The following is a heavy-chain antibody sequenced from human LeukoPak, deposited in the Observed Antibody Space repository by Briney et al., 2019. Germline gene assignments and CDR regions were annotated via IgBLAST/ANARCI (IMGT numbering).Heavy chain of an antibody. J-gene: IGHJ4*02. CDR1: GDSISSSSYY. D-gene: IGHD3-10*01. CDR3: ASTADGSGSYPFAGY. CDR2: IYYSGST. Sequence: SETLSLTCTVSGDSISSSSYYWGWIRQPPGKGLEWIGSIYYSGSTYYNPSLKSRVTISVDTSKNQFSLKLNSVTAADTAVYYCASTADGSGSYPFAGYWGQGTLVTVSS. V-gene: IGHV4-39*07.